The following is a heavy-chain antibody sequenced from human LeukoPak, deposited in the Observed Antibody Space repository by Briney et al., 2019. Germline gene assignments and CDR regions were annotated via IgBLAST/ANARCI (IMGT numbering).Heavy chain of an antibody. D-gene: IGHD3-22*01. CDR3: AKDRLTYYYDSSGYDY. Sequence: GGSLRLSCAASGFTFSSYAMSWVRQAPGKGLEWGSAVSGSGGSTYYADSVKGRFTISRDNSKNTLYLQMNSLRAEDTDVYYCAKDRLTYYYDSSGYDYWGQGTLVTVSS. V-gene: IGHV3-23*01. CDR1: GFTFSSYA. CDR2: VSGSGGST. J-gene: IGHJ4*02.